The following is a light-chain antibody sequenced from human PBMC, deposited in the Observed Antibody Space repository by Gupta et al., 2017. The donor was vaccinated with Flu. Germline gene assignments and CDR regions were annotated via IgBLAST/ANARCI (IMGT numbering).Light chain of an antibody. CDR2: RND. Sequence: QAVLTQPPSVSGAPGERVTISCSGSSADIGTYYVYWYQQVPGAAPKLLLSRNDQRPAGVPDRFVGSKSGTSASLTISGLRSEDEADYYCAAGDASLSGRVFGGGTKLTVL. CDR3: AAGDASLSGRV. V-gene: IGLV1-47*01. J-gene: IGLJ3*02. CDR1: SADIGTYY.